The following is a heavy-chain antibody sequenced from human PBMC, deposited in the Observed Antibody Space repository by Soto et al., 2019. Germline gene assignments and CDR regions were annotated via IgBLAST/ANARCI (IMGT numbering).Heavy chain of an antibody. CDR1: GFTFSRYA. D-gene: IGHD2-8*01. V-gene: IGHV3-30-3*01. Sequence: GGSLRLSCAASGFTFSRYAMHWVRQAPGEGLEWVAVISRDGSNKYYGDSVKGRFTVSRDNSNNTLYLSMTSLRPDDTAVFYCARSRNGAVPDSINFWGQGTLVTLSS. J-gene: IGHJ4*02. CDR3: ARSRNGAVPDSINF. CDR2: ISRDGSNK.